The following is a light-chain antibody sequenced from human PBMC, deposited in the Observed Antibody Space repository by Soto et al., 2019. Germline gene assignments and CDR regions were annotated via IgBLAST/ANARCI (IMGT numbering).Light chain of an antibody. Sequence: EIVLTQFPATLSLSPGERATLSCRASQSVSTYVAWYQQKPGQAPRLLIYDASTRATGIPARFSGGGSGPDFPLTISNLEPEDIGVYFCQQRSNWRSTFGGGTKVEIK. V-gene: IGKV3-11*01. CDR1: QSVSTY. CDR3: QQRSNWRST. J-gene: IGKJ4*01. CDR2: DAS.